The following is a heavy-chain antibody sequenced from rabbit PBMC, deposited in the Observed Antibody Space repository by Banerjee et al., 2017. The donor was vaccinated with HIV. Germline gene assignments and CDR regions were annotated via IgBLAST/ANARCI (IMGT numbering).Heavy chain of an antibody. D-gene: IGHD4-1*01. Sequence: QEQLEESGGDLVKPEGSLTLTCKTSGFDLSSGAMSWVRQAPGKGLEWIGYIYTGSSGTTYYASWAKGRFTISKTSSTTVTLQMTSLTAADTATYFCARDLAGVTGWNFGLWGPGTLVTVS. CDR2: IYTGSSGTT. V-gene: IGHV1S45*01. J-gene: IGHJ4*01. CDR1: GFDLSSGAM. CDR3: ARDLAGVTGWNFGL.